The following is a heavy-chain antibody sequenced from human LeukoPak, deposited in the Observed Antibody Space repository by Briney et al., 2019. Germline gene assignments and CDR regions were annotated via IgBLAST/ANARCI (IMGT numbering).Heavy chain of an antibody. V-gene: IGHV1-18*01. CDR2: ISAYNGNT. J-gene: IGHJ4*02. Sequence: ASVKVSCKASGYTFTSYGISWVRQAPGQGLEWTGWISAYNGNTNYAQKLQGRVTMTTDTSTSTAYMELRSLRSDDTAVYYCARDYDFWSGYYSDYWGQGTLVTVSS. CDR1: GYTFTSYG. D-gene: IGHD3-3*01. CDR3: ARDYDFWSGYYSDY.